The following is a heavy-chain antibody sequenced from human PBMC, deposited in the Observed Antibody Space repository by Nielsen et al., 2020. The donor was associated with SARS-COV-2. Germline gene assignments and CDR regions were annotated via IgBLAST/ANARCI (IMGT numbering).Heavy chain of an antibody. CDR2: IIWDGGST. V-gene: IGHV3-43*01. CDR1: GFTFDEYT. CDR3: AKETPGNWFDP. Sequence: GESLKISCAASGFTFDEYTMHWVRQAPGKGLEWVSLIIWDGGSTYYADSVKGRFTISRDNSKNSLYLQMNSLRIEDTALYYCAKETPGNWFDPWGQGTLVTVSS. J-gene: IGHJ5*02.